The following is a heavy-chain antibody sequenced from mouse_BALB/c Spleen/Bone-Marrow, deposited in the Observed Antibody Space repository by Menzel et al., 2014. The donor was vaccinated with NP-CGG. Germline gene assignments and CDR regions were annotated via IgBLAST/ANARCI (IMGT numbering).Heavy chain of an antibody. V-gene: IGHV4-1*02. CDR2: INPDSKTK. Sequence: EVKLLESGGGLVQPGGFLKLSCAASGFDFRTYWMSWVRQAPGKGLEWIGEINPDSKTKNYAPSLKDKFIISRDNAKNTLYLQMSKVRSEDTALYYRAGMGYYGWLAYWGQGTLVTVSA. D-gene: IGHD1-1*01. CDR3: AGMGYYGWLAY. CDR1: GFDFRTYW. J-gene: IGHJ3*01.